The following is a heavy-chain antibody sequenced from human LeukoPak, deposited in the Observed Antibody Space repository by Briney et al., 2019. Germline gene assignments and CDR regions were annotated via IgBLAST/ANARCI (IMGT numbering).Heavy chain of an antibody. CDR2: INSDGSST. CDR3: ARVGLGITIFGVVKNAFDI. Sequence: GGSLRLSCAASGFTFSSYWMHWVRQAPGKGLVWVSRINSDGSSTSYADSVKGRFTISRDNAKNTLCLQMNSLRAEDTAVYYCARVGLGITIFGVVKNAFDIWGQGTMVTVSS. J-gene: IGHJ3*02. D-gene: IGHD3-3*01. V-gene: IGHV3-74*01. CDR1: GFTFSSYW.